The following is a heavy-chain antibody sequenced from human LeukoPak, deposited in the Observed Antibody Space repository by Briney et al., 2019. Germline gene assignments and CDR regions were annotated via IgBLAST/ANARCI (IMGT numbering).Heavy chain of an antibody. CDR3: TRRTSVLPFDY. CDR2: INTDGTST. Sequence: GGXLRLSCVASGFTFSSYWMHWVRHAPGKGLVWVSRINTDGTSTTYADSVKGRFTISRDNAKNTLYLQMNSLRAEDTAVYYCTRRTSVLPFDYWGQGTLVTVSS. J-gene: IGHJ4*02. D-gene: IGHD2-8*01. V-gene: IGHV3-74*01. CDR1: GFTFSSYW.